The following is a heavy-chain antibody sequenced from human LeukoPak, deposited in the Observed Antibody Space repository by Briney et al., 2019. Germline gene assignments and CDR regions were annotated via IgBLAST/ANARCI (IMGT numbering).Heavy chain of an antibody. D-gene: IGHD2-2*01. CDR3: AKDGGSTSDWFMDV. CDR1: GFTFSSYA. Sequence: GGSLRLSCAASGFTFSSYAMSWVRRAPGKGLEWVSAISGSGGSTYYADSVKGRFTISRDNSKNTLYLQMNSLRAEDTAVYYCAKDGGSTSDWFMDVWGKGTTVTVSS. CDR2: ISGSGGST. V-gene: IGHV3-23*01. J-gene: IGHJ6*03.